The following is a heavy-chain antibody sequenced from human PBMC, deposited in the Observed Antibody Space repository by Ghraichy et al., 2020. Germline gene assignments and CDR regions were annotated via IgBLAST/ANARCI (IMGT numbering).Heavy chain of an antibody. CDR1: GFTFSTYS. J-gene: IGHJ4*02. V-gene: IGHV3-30*04. D-gene: IGHD2-15*01. CDR2: ISHDGNTR. Sequence: GGSLRLSCAASGFTFSTYSMHWVRQAPGKGLEWVIVISHDGNTRFYADSVRGRFTISRDDSKDTLYLQMNSLRPEDTALYYCARERGHRGLLDYRGQGTLVTVSS. CDR3: ARERGHRGLLDY.